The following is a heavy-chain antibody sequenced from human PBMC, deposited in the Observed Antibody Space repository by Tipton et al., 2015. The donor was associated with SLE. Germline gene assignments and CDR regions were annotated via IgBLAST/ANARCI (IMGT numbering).Heavy chain of an antibody. CDR1: GGSITSHY. V-gene: IGHV4-59*11. Sequence: TLSLTCTVSGGSITSHYWSWIRQSPGAGLEWIGDIYYSGSINYNPSLKSRLTMSVDTSNSQFSLKLTSMTAADTAVYYCARWGMTTIWAFDLWGLGTMVTVSS. J-gene: IGHJ3*01. D-gene: IGHD4-17*01. CDR2: IYYSGSI. CDR3: ARWGMTTIWAFDL.